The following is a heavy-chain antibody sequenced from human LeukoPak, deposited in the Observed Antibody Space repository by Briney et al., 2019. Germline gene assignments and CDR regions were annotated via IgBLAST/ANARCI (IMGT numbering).Heavy chain of an antibody. CDR2: ISASGGST. J-gene: IGHJ1*01. CDR3: AKDISGLPEYFQH. Sequence: GGSLRLSCAASGFTFSNYAMSWVRQAPGKGLERVSGISASGGSTYYADSVKGRFTISRDNSKNTLYLQMNSLRAEDTAVYYCAKDISGLPEYFQHWGQGTLVTVSS. CDR1: GFTFSNYA. D-gene: IGHD3-10*01. V-gene: IGHV3-23*01.